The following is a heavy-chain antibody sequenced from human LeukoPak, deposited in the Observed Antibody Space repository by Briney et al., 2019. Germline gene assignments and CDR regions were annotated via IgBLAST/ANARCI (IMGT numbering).Heavy chain of an antibody. J-gene: IGHJ4*02. D-gene: IGHD2-2*01. CDR2: INPNSGGT. V-gene: IGHV1-2*02. CDR3: ARVGGGDIVVVPAANFDY. Sequence: ASVKVSCKASGYTFTGYYMHWVRQAPGQGLEWMGWINPNSGGTNYAQKFQGRVTMTRDTSISTAYMELSRLRSDDTAVYYCARVGGGDIVVVPAANFDYWGQGTLVTVSS. CDR1: GYTFTGYY.